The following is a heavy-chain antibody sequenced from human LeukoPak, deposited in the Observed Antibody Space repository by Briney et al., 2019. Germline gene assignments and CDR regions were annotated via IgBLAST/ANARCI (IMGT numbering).Heavy chain of an antibody. Sequence: PSETLSLTCTVSGGSISSSSYYWGWIRQPPGKGLEWIGSIYYSGSTYYNPSLKSRVTISVDTSKNQFSLKLSSVTAADTAVYYCARGRGYYDILTGYRGIDIWGQGTMVTVSS. V-gene: IGHV4-39*01. D-gene: IGHD3-9*01. CDR2: IYYSGST. CDR1: GGSISSSSYY. J-gene: IGHJ3*02. CDR3: ARGRGYYDILTGYRGIDI.